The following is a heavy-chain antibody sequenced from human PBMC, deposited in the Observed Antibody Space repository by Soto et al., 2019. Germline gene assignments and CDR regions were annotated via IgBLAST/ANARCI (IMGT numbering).Heavy chain of an antibody. CDR3: ARFTGCSGGSCDSYFDY. D-gene: IGHD2-15*01. V-gene: IGHV3-30-3*01. J-gene: IGHJ4*02. CDR1: GFTFSSYA. Sequence: QVQLVESGGGVVQPGRSLRLSCAASGFTFSSYAMHWVRQAPGKGLEWVAVISYDGSNKYDADSVKGRFTISRDNSKNTLYLQMNSMRAEDTDVYYCARFTGCSGGSCDSYFDYWGQGTLVTVSS. CDR2: ISYDGSNK.